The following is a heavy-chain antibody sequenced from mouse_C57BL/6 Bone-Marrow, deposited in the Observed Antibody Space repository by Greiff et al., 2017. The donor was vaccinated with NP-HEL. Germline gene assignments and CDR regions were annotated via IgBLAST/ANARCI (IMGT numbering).Heavy chain of an antibody. CDR1: GYTFPSYW. J-gene: IGHJ2*01. D-gene: IGHD2-4*01. Sequence: QVQLQQPGAELVKPGASVKLSCKASGYTFPSYWMHWVKQRPGHVLDCIGMIPPNSGSPNSIEKFKIKAPLTVDKSSSTAYMQLSSLTSEDSAVYYCAREGDYDAFHYCDYWGQGTTLTVSS. V-gene: IGHV1-64*01. CDR2: IPPNSGSP. CDR3: AREGDYDAFHYCDY.